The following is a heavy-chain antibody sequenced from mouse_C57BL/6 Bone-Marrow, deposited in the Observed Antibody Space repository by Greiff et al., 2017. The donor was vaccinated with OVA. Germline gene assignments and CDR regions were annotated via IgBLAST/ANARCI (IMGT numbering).Heavy chain of an antibody. CDR1: EYEFPSHD. V-gene: IGHV5-2*01. Sequence: EVQLVESGGGLVQPGESLKLSCESNEYEFPSHDMSWVRKTPEKRLELVAAINSDVGSTYYPDTMERRVIISRDNTKKTLYLQMSRLRSDDTALSDVDYAMDYWGQGTSVTVSS. J-gene: IGHJ4*01. CDR2: INSDVGST. CDR3: DYAMDY.